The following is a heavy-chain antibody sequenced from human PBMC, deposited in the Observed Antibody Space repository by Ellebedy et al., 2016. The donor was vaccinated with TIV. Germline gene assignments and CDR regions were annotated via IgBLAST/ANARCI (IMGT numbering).Heavy chain of an antibody. Sequence: GESLKISCVASGFTFSSYWMTWVRQAPGKGLEWVANIKRDGSETSYVDSVKGRFTISRDNAKNSLYLQMDSLRAEDTAVYYCVRASSWSNFDYWGQGTLVTVSS. CDR3: VRASSWSNFDY. CDR1: GFTFSSYW. J-gene: IGHJ4*02. CDR2: IKRDGSET. D-gene: IGHD6-13*01. V-gene: IGHV3-7*04.